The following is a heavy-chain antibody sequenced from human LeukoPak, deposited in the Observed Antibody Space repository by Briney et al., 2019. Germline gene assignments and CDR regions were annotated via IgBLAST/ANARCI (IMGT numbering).Heavy chain of an antibody. Sequence: GGSPRLSCATSGFTFSSYAMSWVRQAPGKGLEWVSAISGSGDSTYYGDSVKGRFTISRDNSKNTLYLQMNSLRAEDTAVYYCAKTRPLDSSSWSHGDYWGQGTLVTVSS. D-gene: IGHD6-13*01. CDR1: GFTFSSYA. CDR2: ISGSGDST. V-gene: IGHV3-23*01. J-gene: IGHJ4*02. CDR3: AKTRPLDSSSWSHGDY.